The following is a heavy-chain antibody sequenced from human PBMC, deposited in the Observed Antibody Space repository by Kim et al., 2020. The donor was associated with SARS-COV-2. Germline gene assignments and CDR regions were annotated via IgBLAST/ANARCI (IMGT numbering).Heavy chain of an antibody. Sequence: GGSLRLSCAASGFTFSSYGMHWVRQAPGKGLEWVAVIWYDGSNKYYADSVKGRFTISRDNSKNTLYLQMNSLRAEDTAVYYCAKDGSAVAATWNWFDPWGQGTLVTVSS. CDR2: IWYDGSNK. CDR3: AKDGSAVAATWNWFDP. J-gene: IGHJ5*02. D-gene: IGHD2-15*01. V-gene: IGHV3-33*06. CDR1: GFTFSSYG.